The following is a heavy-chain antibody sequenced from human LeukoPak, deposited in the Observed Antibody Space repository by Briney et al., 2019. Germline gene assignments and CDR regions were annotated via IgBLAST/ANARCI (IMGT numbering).Heavy chain of an antibody. CDR3: ARVVSSGWYWFDP. CDR2: ISSSSSYI. Sequence: IPGGSLRLSCAASGFTFSSYSMNWVRQAPGKGLEWVSSISSSSSYIYYADSVKGRFTISRDNAKNSLYLQMNSLRAEDTAVYYCARVVSSGWYWFDPWGQGTLVTVSS. CDR1: GFTFSSYS. V-gene: IGHV3-21*01. D-gene: IGHD6-19*01. J-gene: IGHJ5*02.